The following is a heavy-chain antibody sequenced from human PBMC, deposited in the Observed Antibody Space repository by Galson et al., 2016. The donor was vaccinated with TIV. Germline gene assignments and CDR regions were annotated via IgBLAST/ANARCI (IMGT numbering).Heavy chain of an antibody. J-gene: IGHJ6*03. CDR1: GFTFDDYA. Sequence: SLRISCAASGFTFDDYALHWVRQAPGKGLEWVSGISWNGGVVGSADSVKGRFTISRDNAKKPLYLQMNSLTTDDTAVYFCCKGSGDAPYYFYMDVWGEGTTVIVSS. D-gene: IGHD2-21*01. CDR2: ISWNGGVV. V-gene: IGHV3-9*01. CDR3: CKGSGDAPYYFYMDV.